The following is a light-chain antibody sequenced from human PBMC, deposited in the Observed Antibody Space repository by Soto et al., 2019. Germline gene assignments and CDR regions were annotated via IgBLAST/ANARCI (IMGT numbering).Light chain of an antibody. V-gene: IGLV1-40*01. CDR2: DNN. J-gene: IGLJ1*01. Sequence: QAVRPQPHTVSGAPGQMVTISGTGSGSNIGAGSNVHWYQRLPGRAPTALIYDNNSRPSGVPDRFSVSKSGTSASLDITGLQAEDEAEYYGQSYASSLNGLYVFGTGTKVTVL. CDR1: GSNIGAGSN. CDR3: QSYASSLNGLYV.